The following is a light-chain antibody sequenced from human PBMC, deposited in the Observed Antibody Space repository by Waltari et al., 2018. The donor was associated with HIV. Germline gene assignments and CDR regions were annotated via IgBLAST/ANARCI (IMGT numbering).Light chain of an antibody. V-gene: IGLV1-44*01. CDR2: RNS. J-gene: IGLJ3*02. Sequence: QSVLTQPPSASGTPGQRVTISCSGSSSNIGSNTVNWYQHLPGTAPKHLIYRNSQRRAGVPDRFSCSKSGTSASLAISGVQSEDEAADYCATWDDSPDGPVFGGGTKLTVL. CDR1: SSNIGSNT. CDR3: ATWDDSPDGPV.